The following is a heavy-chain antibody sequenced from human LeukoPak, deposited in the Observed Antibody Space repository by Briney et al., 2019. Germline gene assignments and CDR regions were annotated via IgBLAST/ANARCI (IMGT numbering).Heavy chain of an antibody. J-gene: IGHJ4*02. CDR1: GFTFSSYE. D-gene: IGHD4-17*01. CDR2: ISSSGSTI. V-gene: IGHV3-48*03. CDR3: ARGPSVTQVY. Sequence: PGGSLRLSCAASGFTFSSYEMNWVRQAPGKGLEWVSYISSSGSTIYYADSVKGRFTISRDNAKNSLYLQMNSLRAKDTAVYYCARGPSVTQVYWGQGTLVTVSS.